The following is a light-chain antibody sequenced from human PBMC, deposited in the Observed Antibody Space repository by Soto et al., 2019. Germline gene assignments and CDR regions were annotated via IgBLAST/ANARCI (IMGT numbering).Light chain of an antibody. Sequence: DIQLTQSPSFLSASVGDRVTITCRASQGISSYLAWYQQKPGKAPKLLIYAASTLQSGVPSRFSGSGSGTEVTLTINSLQPEDFATYHCQQLNTYPITFGQGTRLEIK. V-gene: IGKV1-9*01. CDR2: AAS. J-gene: IGKJ5*01. CDR3: QQLNTYPIT. CDR1: QGISSY.